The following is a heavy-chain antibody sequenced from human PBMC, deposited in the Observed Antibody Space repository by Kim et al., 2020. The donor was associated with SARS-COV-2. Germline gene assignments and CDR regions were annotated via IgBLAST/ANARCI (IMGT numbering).Heavy chain of an antibody. V-gene: IGHV3-23*01. CDR3: AKQSRKHYYGSGGYYYLPEGGYAMDV. Sequence: GGSLRLSCAASGFTFSTYAMSWVRQAPGKGLEWVSGISGSGGSTNYTDSVKGRFTIVRDNSKNTLYLRMNSLRADDTAVYYCAKQSRKHYYGSGGYYYLPEGGYAMDVWGQGTAVTVSS. J-gene: IGHJ6*02. CDR2: ISGSGGST. D-gene: IGHD3-10*01. CDR1: GFTFSTYA.